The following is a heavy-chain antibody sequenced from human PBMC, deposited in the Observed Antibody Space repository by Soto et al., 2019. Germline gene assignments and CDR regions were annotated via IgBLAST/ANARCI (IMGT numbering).Heavy chain of an antibody. J-gene: IGHJ4*02. CDR1: GFTFSSYS. CDR2: ISSSSSYI. D-gene: IGHD2-2*01. V-gene: IGHV3-21*01. Sequence: GGSLRLSCAASGFTFSSYSMNWVRQAPGKGLEWVSSISSSSSYIYYADSVKGRFTISRDNAKNSLYLQMNSLRAEDTAVYYCARGRGDIVLVPAASYFDYWGQGTLVTVSS. CDR3: ARGRGDIVLVPAASYFDY.